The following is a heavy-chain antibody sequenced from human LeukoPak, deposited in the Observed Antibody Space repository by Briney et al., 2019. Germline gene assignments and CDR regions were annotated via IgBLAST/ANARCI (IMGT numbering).Heavy chain of an antibody. CDR2: ISSSSSYI. J-gene: IGHJ4*02. CDR3: SRGWNGPDY. Sequence: GGSLRLSCAASGFTFSGYSMNWVRQAPGQGLEWVSSISSSSSYISYAGSVKGRFTISRDNAENSLYLQMNSLRADDTAVYYCSRGWNGPDYWGQGTLVTVSS. V-gene: IGHV3-21*01. D-gene: IGHD2-8*01. CDR1: GFTFSGYS.